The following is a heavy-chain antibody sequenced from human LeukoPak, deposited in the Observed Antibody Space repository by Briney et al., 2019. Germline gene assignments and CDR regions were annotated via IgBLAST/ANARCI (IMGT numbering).Heavy chain of an antibody. Sequence: GASVKVSCKASGFTFTSPAMQWVRQARGQRLEWIGWIVVGSGNTNYAQKFQERVTITRDMSTSTAYMELSSLRSEDTAVYYCAAVPETTSSSWFFYYYGMDVWGQGTTVTVSS. CDR1: GFTFTSPA. D-gene: IGHD6-13*01. J-gene: IGHJ6*02. V-gene: IGHV1-58*02. CDR2: IVVGSGNT. CDR3: AAVPETTSSSWFFYYYGMDV.